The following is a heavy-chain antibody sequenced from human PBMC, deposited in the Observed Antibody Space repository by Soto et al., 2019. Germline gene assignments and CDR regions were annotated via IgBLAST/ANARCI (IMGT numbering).Heavy chain of an antibody. J-gene: IGHJ4*01. CDR2: ISVSGDKT. Sequence: PGGSLRLSCAVSGFSIDTYSFAWVHQTPAKGLQWVSGISVSGDKTFYIDSVQGRFTISRDISKNTLSLQMHNLRVEDSAIYFCARWDGYADLWGRGTLVTVSS. CDR3: ARWDGYADL. CDR1: GFSIDTYS. V-gene: IGHV3-23*01. D-gene: IGHD5-12*01.